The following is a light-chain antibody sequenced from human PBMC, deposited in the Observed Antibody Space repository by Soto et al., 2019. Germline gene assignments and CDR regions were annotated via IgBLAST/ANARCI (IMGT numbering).Light chain of an antibody. CDR3: QQANSFPRT. Sequence: DIQMPQSPSSVTASVGDRVTITCRASQGINRWLAWYQQKPGKAPKVLSYVASNLQSGVPSRFSGSGYGTDFTLTIISLQPEAVATYYCQQANSFPRTFGGGTQVEIK. CDR1: QGINRW. CDR2: VAS. J-gene: IGKJ4*01. V-gene: IGKV1-12*01.